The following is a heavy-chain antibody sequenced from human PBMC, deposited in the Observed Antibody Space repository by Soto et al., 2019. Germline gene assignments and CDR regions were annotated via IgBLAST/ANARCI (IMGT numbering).Heavy chain of an antibody. J-gene: IGHJ4*02. CDR1: GFTFSSYG. V-gene: IGHV3-33*01. CDR2: IWYDGSNK. Sequence: QVQLVESGGGVVQPGRSLRLSCAASGFTFSSYGMHWVRQAPGKGLEWVAVIWYDGSNKYYADSVKGRFTISRDNSKNTLYLQMNSLRAEDTAVYYCARDRRIRFLEWLLSGWGQGTLVTVSS. CDR3: ARDRRIRFLEWLLSG. D-gene: IGHD3-3*01.